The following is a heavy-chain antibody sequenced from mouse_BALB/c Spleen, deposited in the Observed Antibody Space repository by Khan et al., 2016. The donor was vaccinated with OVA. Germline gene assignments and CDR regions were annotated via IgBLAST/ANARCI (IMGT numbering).Heavy chain of an antibody. CDR1: GFSFSSYS. J-gene: IGHJ2*01. CDR3: ARHTYYYDSNPSIDY. Sequence: EVELVESGGGLVRPGGSLKLSCAVSGFSFSSYSMSWVRQTPEKRLEWVATISSGGSYTYYPDSVKGRFTITRDNAKNTLYLQMSSLKSEDTAMNYCARHTYYYDSNPSIDYWGQGTTLTVSS. CDR2: ISSGGSYT. V-gene: IGHV5-6-4*01. D-gene: IGHD1-1*01.